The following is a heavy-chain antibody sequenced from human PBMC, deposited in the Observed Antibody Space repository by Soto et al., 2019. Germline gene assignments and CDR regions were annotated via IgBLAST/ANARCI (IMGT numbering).Heavy chain of an antibody. CDR1: GVSLSSVGSY. CDR2: IYYTGTP. V-gene: IGHV4-31*03. D-gene: IGHD2-2*01. Sequence: TLSPTCTVAGVSLSSVGSYCGWIRERALRGREGFAYIYYTGTPHYNPSLKSRVTMSVDTSENRFSLKLSSVAVADTAVYYCARWANPQRLSSISLAQQDVWGQGTTVTVSS. CDR3: ARWANPQRLSSISLAQQDV. J-gene: IGHJ6*02.